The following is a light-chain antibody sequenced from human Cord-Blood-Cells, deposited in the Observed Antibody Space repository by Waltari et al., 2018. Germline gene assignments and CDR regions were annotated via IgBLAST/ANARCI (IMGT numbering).Light chain of an antibody. CDR2: AAS. CDR1: QSISSY. CDR3: QQSYSTPWT. V-gene: IGKV1-39*01. Sequence: DIQMTQSPSSPSASVGDRVTITCRASQSISSYLNWYQQKPGKAPKLLIYAASSLQSGVPSRFSGSVSGTDFTLPISSLQPEDFATYYCQQSYSTPWTFGQGTKVEIK. J-gene: IGKJ1*01.